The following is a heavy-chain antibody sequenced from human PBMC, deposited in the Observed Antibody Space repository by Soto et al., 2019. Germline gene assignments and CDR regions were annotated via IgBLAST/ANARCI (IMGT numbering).Heavy chain of an antibody. CDR1: GGSISSYY. Sequence: QVQLQESGPGLVKPSETLSLTCTVSGGSISSYYWSWIRQPPGKGLEWIGYIYYSGSTNYNPSLKSRVTISVDTSKNQFSLKLSSVTAADTAVYYCARGLDYVDYWGQGTLVTVSS. D-gene: IGHD3-22*01. V-gene: IGHV4-59*01. CDR3: ARGLDYVDY. CDR2: IYYSGST. J-gene: IGHJ4*02.